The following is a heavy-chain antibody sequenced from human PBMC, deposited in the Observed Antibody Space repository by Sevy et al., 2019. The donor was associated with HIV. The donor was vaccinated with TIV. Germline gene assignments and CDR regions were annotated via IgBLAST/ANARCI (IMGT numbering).Heavy chain of an antibody. Sequence: GGSLRLACAASGFTFNSYWMSWVRRAPGKGLEWVANLKQDGSEKYYVDSVKGRFTISRDNSQNSLFLQMNTLRAEDTAVYYCAREGTPYDTYYYYYGMDVWGQGTTVTVSS. J-gene: IGHJ6*02. D-gene: IGHD5-12*01. CDR3: AREGTPYDTYYYYYGMDV. CDR2: LKQDGSEK. V-gene: IGHV3-7*01. CDR1: GFTFNSYW.